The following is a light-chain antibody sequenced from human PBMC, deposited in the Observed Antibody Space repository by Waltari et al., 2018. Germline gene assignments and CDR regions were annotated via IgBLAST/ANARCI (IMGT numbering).Light chain of an antibody. CDR3: CSYAGVHTFWL. J-gene: IGLJ3*02. CDR2: DVN. Sequence: QSALTQPPSVSGSPEQSVTISCTGSTSDVGGYNSVSWYQQHPGKAPKLIIFDVNQRPAGVPERFSGSKSGNTASLTISGLRPEDEAEYHCCSYAGVHTFWLFGGGTKLTVL. CDR1: TSDVGGYNS. V-gene: IGLV2-11*01.